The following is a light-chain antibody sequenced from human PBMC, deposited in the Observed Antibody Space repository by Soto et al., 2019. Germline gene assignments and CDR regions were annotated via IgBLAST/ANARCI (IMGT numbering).Light chain of an antibody. CDR2: STD. Sequence: QAVVTQEPSLTVSPGGTVTLTCASNTGAVTSGSYPNWLQQKPGQAPRALIYSTDNRHSWTPARFSGSLLGDKAALTLSDVQPEDEADYYCLLYFGDAQIFGEGTKLTVL. J-gene: IGLJ2*01. CDR1: TGAVTSGSY. V-gene: IGLV7-43*01. CDR3: LLYFGDAQI.